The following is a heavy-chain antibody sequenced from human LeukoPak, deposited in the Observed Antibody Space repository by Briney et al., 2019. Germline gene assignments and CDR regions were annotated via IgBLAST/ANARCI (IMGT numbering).Heavy chain of an antibody. Sequence: SETLSLTCAVYGGSFSGYYWSWIRQPPGKGLEWIGEINQSGSTNYNPSLKSRVTISGDTSKNQFSLKLSSVTAADTAMYYCASRDILTGYYSPWGQGTLVTVSS. CDR3: ASRDILTGYYSP. V-gene: IGHV4-34*01. D-gene: IGHD3-9*01. J-gene: IGHJ4*02. CDR2: INQSGST. CDR1: GGSFSGYY.